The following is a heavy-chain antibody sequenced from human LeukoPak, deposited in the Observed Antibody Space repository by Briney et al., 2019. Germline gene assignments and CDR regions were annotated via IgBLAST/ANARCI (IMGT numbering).Heavy chain of an antibody. CDR3: AREQGIAAAGTIWFDP. D-gene: IGHD6-13*01. V-gene: IGHV3-74*01. Sequence: GGSLRLSCAASGFAFSSFWMHWVRQVPGKGLVWVPGINSDGTTTGYADSVKGRFTISRDNAKNSLYLQMNSLRAEDTAVYYCAREQGIAAAGTIWFDPWDQGTLVTVSS. J-gene: IGHJ5*02. CDR1: GFAFSSFW. CDR2: INSDGTTT.